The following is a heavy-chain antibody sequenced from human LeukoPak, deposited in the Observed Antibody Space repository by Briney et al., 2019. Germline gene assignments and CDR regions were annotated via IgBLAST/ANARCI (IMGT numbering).Heavy chain of an antibody. V-gene: IGHV4-59*01. Sequence: SSETLSLTCTVSGGSISSYYWSWIRQPPGKGLEWIGYIYYSGSTNYNPSLKSRVTISVDTSKNQFSLKLSSVTAADTAVYYCARDSLIYCSSTSCPLGGMDVWGQGTTVTVSS. J-gene: IGHJ6*02. CDR2: IYYSGST. CDR3: ARDSLIYCSSTSCPLGGMDV. D-gene: IGHD2-2*01. CDR1: GGSISSYY.